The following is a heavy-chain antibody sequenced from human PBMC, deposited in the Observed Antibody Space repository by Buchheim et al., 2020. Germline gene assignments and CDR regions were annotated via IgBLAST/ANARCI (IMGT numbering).Heavy chain of an antibody. Sequence: EVQLVESGGGLVQPGGSLRLSCAASGFTFSSYEMNWVRQAPGKGLEWVSYISSSGSTIYYADSVKGRFTISRDKAKNSLYLQMNSLRAEDTAVYYCARARYLYRTPYGMDVWGQGTT. D-gene: IGHD3-16*02. J-gene: IGHJ6*02. CDR1: GFTFSSYE. V-gene: IGHV3-48*03. CDR3: ARARYLYRTPYGMDV. CDR2: ISSSGSTI.